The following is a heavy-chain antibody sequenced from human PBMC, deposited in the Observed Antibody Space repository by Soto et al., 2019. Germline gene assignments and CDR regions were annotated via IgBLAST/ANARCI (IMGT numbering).Heavy chain of an antibody. CDR1: GGSLSSRGYY. CDR2: IYYSGST. CDR3: ATSNWFDP. J-gene: IGHJ5*02. V-gene: IGHV4-39*01. Sequence: QLQLQESRPGLVTPSETLSLTCTVSGGSLSSRGYYWGWIRQPPGKGLEWIGTIYYSGSTYYNPSLKSRVTISVDTSKNQSSLKLSSVTAADTAVYYCATSNWFDPWGQGTLVTVSS.